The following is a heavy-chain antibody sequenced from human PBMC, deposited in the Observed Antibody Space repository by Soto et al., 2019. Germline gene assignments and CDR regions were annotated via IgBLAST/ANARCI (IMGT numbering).Heavy chain of an antibody. CDR1: GYTFTGYY. CDR2: INPNSGGT. Sequence: ASVKVSCKASGYTFTGYYMHWVRQAPGQGLEWMGWINPNSGGTNYAQKFQGRVTMTRDTSISTAYMELSRLRSDDTAVYYCARDVEMEGSSGISSYYYGMDVWGQGTTVTVPS. V-gene: IGHV1-2*02. D-gene: IGHD6-6*01. J-gene: IGHJ6*02. CDR3: ARDVEMEGSSGISSYYYGMDV.